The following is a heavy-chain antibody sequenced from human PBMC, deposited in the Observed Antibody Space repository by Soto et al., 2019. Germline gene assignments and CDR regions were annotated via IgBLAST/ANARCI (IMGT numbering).Heavy chain of an antibody. CDR2: INPSGGST. CDR3: ARGDIVAIFGMDV. Sequence: QVQLVQSGAEVKKPGASVKVSCKASGYTFTSYYMHWVRQAPGQGLEWMGIINPSGGSTTYAQKLQGRGTMTRDTSTSTVYMELSSLRSEDTAVYYCARGDIVAIFGMDVWGQGTTVTVSS. J-gene: IGHJ6*02. CDR1: GYTFTSYY. D-gene: IGHD5-12*01. V-gene: IGHV1-46*01.